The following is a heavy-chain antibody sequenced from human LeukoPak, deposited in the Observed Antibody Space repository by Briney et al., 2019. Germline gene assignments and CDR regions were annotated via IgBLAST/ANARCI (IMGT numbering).Heavy chain of an antibody. D-gene: IGHD5-12*01. CDR1: GGSISYYC. V-gene: IGHV4-59*01. J-gene: IGHJ4*02. CDR2: IYYSGTT. Sequence: SETLSLTCTISGGSISYYCWSWIRQSPGKGLEWIGCIYYSGTTNYNPSVKSRVTMSVDTSKNQFSLNLTSVTAADTAVYYCARGPQDLATGFLNWGQGTLVTVSS. CDR3: ARGPQDLATGFLN.